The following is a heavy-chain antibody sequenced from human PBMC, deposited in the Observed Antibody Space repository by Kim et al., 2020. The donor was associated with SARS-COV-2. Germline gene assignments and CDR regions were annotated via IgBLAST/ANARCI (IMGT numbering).Heavy chain of an antibody. CDR1: GFSLRTSGVG. CDR2: IYWDDDK. J-gene: IGHJ5*02. Sequence: SGPTLVNPPQTLTLTCTFSGFSLRTSGVGVGWIRQPPGKALEWLALIYWDDDKRYSPSLKSRLTITKDTSKNQLVLTMTDMDPVDTATYYCAQSPPSSWYGNWFDPWGQGTLVTVSS. D-gene: IGHD6-13*01. V-gene: IGHV2-5*02. CDR3: AQSPPSSWYGNWFDP.